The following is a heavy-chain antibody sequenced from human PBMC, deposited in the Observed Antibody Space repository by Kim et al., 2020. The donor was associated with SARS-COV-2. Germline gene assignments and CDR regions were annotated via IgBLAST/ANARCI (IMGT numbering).Heavy chain of an antibody. D-gene: IGHD1-26*01. CDR3: ARDLRYSGSASSYYFDF. Sequence: GGSLRLSCAASGFTFSSYGMHWVRQAPGKGLEGVAVIWYDGSNKYYADSVKGRFTISRDNSKNTLYLQMNSLRAEDTAVYYCARDLRYSGSASSYYFDFWGQGTLVTVSS. CDR1: GFTFSSYG. J-gene: IGHJ4*02. CDR2: IWYDGSNK. V-gene: IGHV3-33*01.